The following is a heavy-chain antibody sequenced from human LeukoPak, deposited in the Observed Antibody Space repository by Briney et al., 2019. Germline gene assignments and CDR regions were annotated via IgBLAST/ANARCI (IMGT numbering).Heavy chain of an antibody. J-gene: IGHJ4*02. D-gene: IGHD3-3*01. CDR3: ARDQDWSGYIFDY. V-gene: IGHV3-48*03. CDR2: ISSSGSTI. Sequence: PGGSLRLSCAASGFTFSSYEMNWVRQAPGKGLEGVSYISSSGSTIYYADSVKGRFTISRDNAKNSLYLQMNSLRAEDTAVYYCARDQDWSGYIFDYWGQGTLVTVSS. CDR1: GFTFSSYE.